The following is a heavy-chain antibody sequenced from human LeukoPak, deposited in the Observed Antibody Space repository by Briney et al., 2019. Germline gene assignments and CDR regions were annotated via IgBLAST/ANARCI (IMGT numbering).Heavy chain of an antibody. CDR1: SYSISSGYY. CDR3: ARATGIAAAGIVDAFDV. Sequence: SETLSLTCAVSSYSISSGYYWGWIRQPPGKGLEWIGSIYRSGSTSYNPSLKSRVTISLDTSKNQFSLKLISVTAADTAVYYCARATGIAAAGIVDAFDVWGQGTMVTVSS. D-gene: IGHD6-25*01. CDR2: IYRSGST. J-gene: IGHJ3*01. V-gene: IGHV4-38-2*01.